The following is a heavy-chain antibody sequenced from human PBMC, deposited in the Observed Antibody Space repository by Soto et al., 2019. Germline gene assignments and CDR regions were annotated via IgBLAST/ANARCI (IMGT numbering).Heavy chain of an antibody. CDR2: IKSKTDGGTT. V-gene: IGHV3-15*01. Sequence: GGSLRLSCAASGFTFSNAWMSWVRQAPGKGLEWVGRIKSKTDGGTTDYAAPVKGRFTISRDDSKNTLYLQMNSLKTEDTAVYYCTTDLRGYSGYAPTGDFDYWGQGTLVTVSS. D-gene: IGHD5-12*01. CDR1: GFTFSNAW. CDR3: TTDLRGYSGYAPTGDFDY. J-gene: IGHJ4*02.